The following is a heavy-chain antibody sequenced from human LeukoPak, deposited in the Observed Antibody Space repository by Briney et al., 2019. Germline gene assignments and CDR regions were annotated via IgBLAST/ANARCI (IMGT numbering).Heavy chain of an antibody. CDR1: GGPISSYY. V-gene: IGHV4-59*08. D-gene: IGHD1-26*01. CDR2: IYYSGST. CDR3: ARHASGSYYDGWFDP. J-gene: IGHJ5*02. Sequence: SETLSLTCTVPGGPISSYYWSWIRQPPGKGLERNGYIYYSGSTNYNPSLQSRVTISVDTSKNQFSLKLSSVTAADTAVYYCARHASGSYYDGWFDPWGQGTLVTVSS.